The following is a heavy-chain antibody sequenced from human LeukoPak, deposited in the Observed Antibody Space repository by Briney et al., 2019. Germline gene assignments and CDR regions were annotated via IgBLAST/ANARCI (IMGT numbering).Heavy chain of an antibody. D-gene: IGHD6-19*01. CDR3: ARGAVRNYFDY. J-gene: IGHJ4*02. CDR1: GGSISSGGYY. V-gene: IGHV4-31*03. CDR2: IYYSGST. Sequence: PSETLCLTCTVSGGSISSGGYYWSWIRQHPGKGLEWIGYIYYSGSTYYNPSLKSRVTISVDTSKNQFSLKLSSVTAADTAVYYCARGAVRNYFDYWGQGTLVTVSS.